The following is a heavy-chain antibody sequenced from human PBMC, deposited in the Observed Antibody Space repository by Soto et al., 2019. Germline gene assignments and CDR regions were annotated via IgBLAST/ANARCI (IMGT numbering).Heavy chain of an antibody. V-gene: IGHV4-31*03. J-gene: IGHJ4*02. CDR1: GGSISSVGHS. CDR2: IYYSGST. CDR3: ARDRAVTFFEY. D-gene: IGHD4-17*01. Sequence: QVQLQEPGPGLVKPSQTLSLTCPVSGGSISSVGHSCCWIRQNPGKGLAWIGYIYYSGSTYYNPPIKSRVTTSVYTSKNQFSLKLSSVTAADTAVYYCARDRAVTFFEYWGPGTMVTASS.